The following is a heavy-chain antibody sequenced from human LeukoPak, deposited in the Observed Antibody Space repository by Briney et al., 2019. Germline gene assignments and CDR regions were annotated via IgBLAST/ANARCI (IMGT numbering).Heavy chain of an antibody. CDR2: ISFDGINR. CDR3: AGVDPSTLVGATRGGIDY. J-gene: IGHJ4*02. V-gene: IGHV3-30*04. D-gene: IGHD1-26*01. CDR1: GFTFSNYA. Sequence: GGSLRLSCAASGFTFSNYAMHWVRQAPGKGLEWVAVISFDGINRYYADSVKGRFTISRDNSKNTLYLQMNSLTAEDTAMYLCAGVDPSTLVGATRGGIDYWGQGTLVTVSS.